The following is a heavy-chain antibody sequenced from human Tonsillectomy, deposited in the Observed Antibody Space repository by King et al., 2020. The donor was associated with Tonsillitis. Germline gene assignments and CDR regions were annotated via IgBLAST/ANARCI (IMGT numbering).Heavy chain of an antibody. V-gene: IGHV3-30*04. Sequence: QLVQSGGGVVQPGRSLRLSCAASGFTFSSYAMHWVRQAPGKGLEWVAVISYDGSNKYYADSVRGRFTVSRDNSKNTLFLQMNSLRAEDTAVYFCAKDIWKLPLYTLLNAAFDIWGQGTMVTVSS. CDR1: GFTFSSYA. J-gene: IGHJ3*02. CDR2: ISYDGSNK. D-gene: IGHD2-15*01. CDR3: AKDIWKLPLYTLLNAAFDI.